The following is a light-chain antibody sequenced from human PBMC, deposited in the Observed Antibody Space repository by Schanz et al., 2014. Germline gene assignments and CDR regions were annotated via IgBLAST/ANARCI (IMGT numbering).Light chain of an antibody. CDR3: CSFVGSWV. CDR2: KSN. CDR1: SSNIGNNY. V-gene: IGLV1-47*01. Sequence: QSVLTQPPSASGTPGQRVTISCSGSSSNIGNNYVFWYQQLPGTAPKLLIYKSNQRPSGVPDRFSGSKSGTSASLAISGLQSEDEADYYCCSFVGSWVFGGGTKLTVL. J-gene: IGLJ3*02.